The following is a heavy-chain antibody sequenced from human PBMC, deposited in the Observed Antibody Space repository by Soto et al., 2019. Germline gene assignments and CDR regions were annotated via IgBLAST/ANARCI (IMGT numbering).Heavy chain of an antibody. J-gene: IGHJ4*02. Sequence: GPLVESGGGSVQPGGSRRLSCVASGITFSGYWMHWVRQVPGKGLVWVARVDSAGSGTSYADSVKGRFTISRDNAKNTLSLQMDSLRVEDTAVYYCATVFEHWGQGIPVTVSS. CDR2: VDSAGSGT. CDR1: GITFSGYW. V-gene: IGHV3-74*01. CDR3: ATVFEH.